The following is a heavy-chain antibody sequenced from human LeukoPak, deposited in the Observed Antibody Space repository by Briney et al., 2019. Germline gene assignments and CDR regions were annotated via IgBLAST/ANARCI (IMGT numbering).Heavy chain of an antibody. CDR2: ISGSGGST. Sequence: PGGSLRLSCAASGFTFSSYGMSWVRQAPGKGLEGFSAISGSGGSTYYADSVKGRFTISRDNSKNTLYLQMNSLRAEDTAVYYCAKDRLVVTAGDYWGQGTLVTVSS. V-gene: IGHV3-23*01. CDR3: AKDRLVVTAGDY. CDR1: GFTFSSYG. D-gene: IGHD2-21*02. J-gene: IGHJ4*02.